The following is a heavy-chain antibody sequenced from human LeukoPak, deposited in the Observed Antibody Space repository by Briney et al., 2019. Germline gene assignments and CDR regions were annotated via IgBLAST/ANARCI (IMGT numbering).Heavy chain of an antibody. J-gene: IGHJ3*02. Sequence: GGSLRLSCAASGFIFTTYAMHWVRQAPGKGLEWVAIISYDGNYRNYADSVKGRFTISRDNFKNTLYLQMNSLGAEDTAVYYCTRPAPPGGIVYGFHIWGQGTMVTVSS. V-gene: IGHV3-30*03. CDR3: TRPAPPGGIVYGFHI. D-gene: IGHD3-16*02. CDR2: ISYDGNYR. CDR1: GFIFTTYA.